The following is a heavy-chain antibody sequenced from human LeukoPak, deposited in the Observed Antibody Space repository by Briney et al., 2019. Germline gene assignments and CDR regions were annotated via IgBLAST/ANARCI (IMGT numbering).Heavy chain of an antibody. CDR2: IYTSGST. Sequence: SETLSLTCTVSGGSISSYYWSWIRQPAGKGLEWIGRIYTSGSTNYNPSLKSRVTISVDTSKNQFSLKLSSVTAADTAVYYCARDPSPAAGTGRLGDGNWFDPWGQGTLVTVSS. CDR1: GGSISSYY. D-gene: IGHD6-13*01. V-gene: IGHV4-4*07. CDR3: ARDPSPAAGTGRLGDGNWFDP. J-gene: IGHJ5*02.